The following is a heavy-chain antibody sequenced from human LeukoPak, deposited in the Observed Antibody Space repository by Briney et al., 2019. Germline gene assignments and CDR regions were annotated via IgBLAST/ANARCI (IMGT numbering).Heavy chain of an antibody. CDR1: GYTFSHFY. CDR2: ITPKSGDT. CDR3: ARVRLADERAWAY. Sequence: ASVKVSCKASGYTFSHFYIHWVRQAPGQGLEYVGWITPKSGDTYSPQRFQGRVTMTRDASISTAYMELGSLRSDDTAVYFCARVRLADERAWAYWGQGTLVTVSS. V-gene: IGHV1-2*02. D-gene: IGHD1-1*01. J-gene: IGHJ1*01.